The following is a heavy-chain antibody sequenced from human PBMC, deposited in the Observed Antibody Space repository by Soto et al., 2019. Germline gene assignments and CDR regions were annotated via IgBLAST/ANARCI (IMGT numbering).Heavy chain of an antibody. J-gene: IGHJ4*02. V-gene: IGHV4-34*01. D-gene: IGHD1-26*01. CDR1: GGSFSGYY. CDR2: IYYSGST. Sequence: SETLSLTCAVHGGSFSGYYWDWIRQPPGKGLEWIGNIYYSGSTYYNPSLRSRVTISVDTSKNQFSLKLSSVTAADTAVYYCARCYSGSDYFDYWGQGTLVTVSS. CDR3: ARCYSGSDYFDY.